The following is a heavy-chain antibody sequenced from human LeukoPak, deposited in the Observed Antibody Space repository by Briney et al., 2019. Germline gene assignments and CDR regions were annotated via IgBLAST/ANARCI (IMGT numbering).Heavy chain of an antibody. D-gene: IGHD3-10*01. J-gene: IGHJ4*02. CDR2: INTDGRST. CDR3: ARVLGGARGDY. Sequence: GRSLRLSCAASGFTFSSYWMHWVRQAAGKGLVWVSRINTDGRSTNYADSVKGRFTISRDNAKNTLYLQMNSLRAEDTAVYYCARVLGGARGDYWGQGTVVTVSS. V-gene: IGHV3-74*01. CDR1: GFTFSSYW.